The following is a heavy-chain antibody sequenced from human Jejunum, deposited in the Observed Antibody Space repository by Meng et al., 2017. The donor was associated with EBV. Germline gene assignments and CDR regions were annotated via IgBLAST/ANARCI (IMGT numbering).Heavy chain of an antibody. CDR1: GFSFSDHY. J-gene: IGHJ5*02. Sequence: EGQLVESGGGLSQPGGSLRPSCASSGFSFSDHYMDWFRQAPGKGLEWLGLIRNKPRGYTAEYAASVKGRFTISRDDSRNSLYLQMNSLKTEDTAVYYCADLGTSPLCPRGQGTLVTVSS. D-gene: IGHD3-16*01. CDR3: ADLGTSPLCP. CDR2: IRNKPRGYTA. V-gene: IGHV3-72*01.